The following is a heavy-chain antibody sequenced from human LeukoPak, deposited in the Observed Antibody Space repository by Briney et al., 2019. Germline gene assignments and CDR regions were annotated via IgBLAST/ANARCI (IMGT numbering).Heavy chain of an antibody. D-gene: IGHD6-13*01. CDR2: IYYTGTT. CDR3: ARSPGGTAAAGKWAFDY. J-gene: IGHJ4*02. CDR1: GGSINNYF. V-gene: IGHV4-59*01. Sequence: SETLSLTCTVSGGSINNYFWNWIRQPPGKGLEWIGYIYYTGTTNYNPSLKSRVTISVDTSKNQFSLKLSSVTAADTAVYYCARSPGGTAAAGKWAFDYWGQGTLVTVSS.